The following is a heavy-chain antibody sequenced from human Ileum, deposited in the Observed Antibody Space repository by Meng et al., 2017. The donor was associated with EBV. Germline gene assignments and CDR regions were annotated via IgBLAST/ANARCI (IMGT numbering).Heavy chain of an antibody. Sequence: GQLKESGPGLVEPGGTLSPTWAVSGGSISSSNWWSWVRQPPGKGLEWIGEIYHSGSTNYNPSLKSRVTISVDKSKNQFSLKLSSVTAADTAVYYCARGYCSSTSCYAALYYFDYWGQGTLVTVSS. CDR2: IYHSGST. V-gene: IGHV4-4*02. D-gene: IGHD2-2*01. CDR3: ARGYCSSTSCYAALYYFDY. CDR1: GGSISSSNW. J-gene: IGHJ4*02.